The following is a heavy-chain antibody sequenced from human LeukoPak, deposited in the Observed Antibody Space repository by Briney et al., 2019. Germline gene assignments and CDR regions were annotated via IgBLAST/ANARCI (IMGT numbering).Heavy chain of an antibody. V-gene: IGHV4-4*07. Sequence: SETLSLTCTVSGGSISSYYWSWIRQPAGKGLEWIGRIYTSGSTNYNPSLKSRVTMSVDTSKNQSSLKLSSVTAADTAVYYCARDLYLAGERGYYFDYWGQGTLVTVSS. CDR1: GGSISSYY. CDR3: ARDLYLAGERGYYFDY. D-gene: IGHD6-19*01. J-gene: IGHJ4*02. CDR2: IYTSGST.